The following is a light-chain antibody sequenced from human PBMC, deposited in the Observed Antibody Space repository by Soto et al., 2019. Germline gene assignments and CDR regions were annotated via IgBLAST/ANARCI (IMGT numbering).Light chain of an antibody. CDR2: AAS. J-gene: IGKJ3*01. V-gene: IGKV1-27*01. CDR1: QGIRNF. CDR3: QKYSSVPV. Sequence: DIQMTQSPTSLSASVGDRVTITCRASQGIRNFVAWYQQKPGKAPKLLSYAASTLQSGVPSRFSGSGSGTDFTLTINSLQPEDFATYSYQKYSSVPVFGPGTKVEIK.